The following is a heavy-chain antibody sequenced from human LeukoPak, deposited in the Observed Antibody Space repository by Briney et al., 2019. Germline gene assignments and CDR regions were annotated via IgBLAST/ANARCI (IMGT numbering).Heavy chain of an antibody. Sequence: GESLKISCKGSGYSFTSYWIGWVRQMPGKGLEWMGIIYPGDSDTRYSPSFQGQVTISADKSISTAYLQWSSLKASDTAMYYCARLFNSIATGRYFQHWGQGTLVTVSS. CDR2: IYPGDSDT. D-gene: IGHD1-14*01. CDR3: ARLFNSIATGRYFQH. J-gene: IGHJ1*01. V-gene: IGHV5-51*01. CDR1: GYSFTSYW.